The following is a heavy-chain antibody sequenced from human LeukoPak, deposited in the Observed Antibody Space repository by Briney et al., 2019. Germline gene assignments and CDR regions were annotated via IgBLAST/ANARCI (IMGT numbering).Heavy chain of an antibody. D-gene: IGHD3-22*01. V-gene: IGHV3-66*01. CDR2: IYSGGST. CDR1: GFTVSSNY. J-gene: IGHJ4*02. Sequence: GGSLRLSSAVSGFTVSSNYMSWVRQAPGKGLEWVSVIYSGGSTYYADSVKGRFTISRDNSKNTLYLQMNSLRAEDTAVYYCARAPPLYYYDSSGYPYYFDYWGQGTLVTVSS. CDR3: ARAPPLYYYDSSGYPYYFDY.